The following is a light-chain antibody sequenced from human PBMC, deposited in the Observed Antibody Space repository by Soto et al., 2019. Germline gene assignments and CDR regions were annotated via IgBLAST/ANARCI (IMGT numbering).Light chain of an antibody. CDR2: DVS. V-gene: IGLV2-14*03. Sequence: QSALTQPASVSGSPGPAIAISCIGTNSDIGGYNYVSWYRQYPGKAPELLIYDVSNRPSGISNRFSGSKSGNTASLIISGLQAEDETDYYCSSFSASSTPVKFGGGTKLTVL. CDR1: NSDIGGYNY. CDR3: SSFSASSTPVK. J-gene: IGLJ2*01.